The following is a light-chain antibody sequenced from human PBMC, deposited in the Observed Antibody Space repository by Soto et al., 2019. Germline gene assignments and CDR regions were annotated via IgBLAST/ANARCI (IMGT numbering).Light chain of an antibody. J-gene: IGKJ2*01. Sequence: EFVLTQSPGTLSLSPGERANLSCRASQSVSSSWLVWFQQKPGQPPRLLIYGASSMATGIPERFSVTESGTDFTLTSNRLEPEDFAVYYCPLYSSFSRYTFGRWTKVEIK. CDR3: PLYSSFSRYT. CDR1: QSVSSSW. CDR2: GAS. V-gene: IGKV3-20*01.